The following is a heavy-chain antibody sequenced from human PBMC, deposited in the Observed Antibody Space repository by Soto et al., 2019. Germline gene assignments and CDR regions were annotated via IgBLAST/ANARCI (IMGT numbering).Heavy chain of an antibody. V-gene: IGHV3-48*01. D-gene: IGHD3-22*01. CDR3: ARPTYYYDSSGPPAY. J-gene: IGHJ4*02. CDR2: ISSSRSTK. CDR1: GFTFSTYS. Sequence: GGSLRLSCAASGFTFSTYSMNWVRQAPGRGLEWVSYISSSRSTKFYTDSVKGRFTVSRDNAKNSLYLQMKSLRAEDTVVYYCARPTYYYDSSGPPAYWGQGTLVTVSS.